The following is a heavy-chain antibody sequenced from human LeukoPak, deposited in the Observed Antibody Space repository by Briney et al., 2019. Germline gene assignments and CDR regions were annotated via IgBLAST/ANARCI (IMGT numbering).Heavy chain of an antibody. CDR1: GGSFSGYY. Sequence: SETLSLTCAVYGGSFSGYYWSWIRQPPGKGLEWIGYIYYSGSTNYNPSLKSRVTISVDTSKNQFSLKLSSVTAADTAMYYCARLGDFWSGYSKEPGWFDPWGQGTLVTVSS. J-gene: IGHJ5*02. CDR3: ARLGDFWSGYSKEPGWFDP. CDR2: IYYSGST. V-gene: IGHV4-59*08. D-gene: IGHD3-3*01.